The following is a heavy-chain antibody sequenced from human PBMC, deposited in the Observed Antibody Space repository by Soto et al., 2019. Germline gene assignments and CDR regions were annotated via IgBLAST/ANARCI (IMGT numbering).Heavy chain of an antibody. Sequence: PSETLSLTCAVSGYSISSGYYWGWIRQPPGKGLEWIGSIYHSGSTYYNPSLKSRVTISVDTSKNQFSLKLSSVTAADTAVYYCARVRGYSYGHLDYWGQGTLVTVS. J-gene: IGHJ4*02. CDR1: GYSISSGYY. V-gene: IGHV4-38-2*01. D-gene: IGHD5-18*01. CDR2: IYHSGST. CDR3: ARVRGYSYGHLDY.